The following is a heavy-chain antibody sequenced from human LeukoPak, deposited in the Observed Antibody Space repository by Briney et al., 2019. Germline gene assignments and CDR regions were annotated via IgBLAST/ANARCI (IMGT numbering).Heavy chain of an antibody. V-gene: IGHV3-30*03. CDR2: ISYDGSNK. CDR1: GFTFSSYG. Sequence: GGSLRLSCAASGFTFSSYGMHWVRQAPGKGLEWVAVISYDGSNKYYADSVKGRFTISRDIAKNSLDLQMNSLKSEDTALYYCAREADSAFDIWGQGTMVTVSS. CDR3: AREADSAFDI. J-gene: IGHJ3*02.